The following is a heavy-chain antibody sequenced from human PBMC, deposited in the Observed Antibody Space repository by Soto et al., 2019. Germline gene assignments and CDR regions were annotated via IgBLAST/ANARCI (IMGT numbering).Heavy chain of an antibody. J-gene: IGHJ5*02. Sequence: ASVKVSCKASGYTFTSYAMHWVRQAPGQRLEWMGWINAGNGNTKYSQKFQGRVTITRDTSASTAYMELSSLRSEDTAVYYCARDRGHLDYSTPFDPWGQGTLVTVSS. D-gene: IGHD4-4*01. CDR1: GYTFTSYA. CDR2: INAGNGNT. V-gene: IGHV1-3*01. CDR3: ARDRGHLDYSTPFDP.